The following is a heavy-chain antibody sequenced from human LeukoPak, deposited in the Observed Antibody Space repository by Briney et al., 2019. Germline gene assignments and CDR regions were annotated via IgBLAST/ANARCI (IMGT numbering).Heavy chain of an antibody. V-gene: IGHV3-21*01. CDR2: ISSSSYI. CDR1: GFTFSSYS. Sequence: GGSLRLSCAASGFTFSSYSMNWVRQAPGKGLEWVSSISSSSYIYYADSVKGRFTISRDNAKNSLYLQMNSLRAEDTAVYYCARDYGSGKIYYYYGMDVWGQGTTVTVSS. J-gene: IGHJ6*02. CDR3: ARDYGSGKIYYYYGMDV. D-gene: IGHD3-10*01.